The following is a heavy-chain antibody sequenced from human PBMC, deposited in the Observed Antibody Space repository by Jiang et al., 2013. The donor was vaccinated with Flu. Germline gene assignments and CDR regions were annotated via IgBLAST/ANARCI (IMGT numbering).Heavy chain of an antibody. D-gene: IGHD2-15*01. J-gene: IGHJ6*02. CDR3: ARSTRRYCSGGSCYGTDYYGMDV. Sequence: WVRQMPGKGLEWMGRIDPSDSYTNYSPSFQGHVTISADKSISTAYLQWSSLKASDTANYYCARSTRRYCSGGSCYGTDYYGMDVWGQGTTVIVSS. CDR2: IDPSDSYT. V-gene: IGHV5-10-1*01.